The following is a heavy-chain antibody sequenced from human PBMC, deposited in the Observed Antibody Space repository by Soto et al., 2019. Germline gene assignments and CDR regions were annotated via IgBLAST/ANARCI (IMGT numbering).Heavy chain of an antibody. D-gene: IGHD3-3*01. CDR2: IIPILGIA. CDR1: GGTFSSYT. J-gene: IGHJ4*02. CDR3: ARSTYYYFWSGFNFDY. V-gene: IGHV1-69*02. Sequence: QVQLVQSGAEVTKPGSSVKVSCKASGGTFSSYTISWVRQAPGQGLEWMGRIIPILGIANYAQKFQGRVTSTADKSTITAYMELSSLRSEDTAVYYCARSTYYYFWSGFNFDYWGQGTLVTVSS.